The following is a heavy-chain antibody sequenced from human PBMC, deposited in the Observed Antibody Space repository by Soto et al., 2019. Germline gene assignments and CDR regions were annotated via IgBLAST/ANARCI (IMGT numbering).Heavy chain of an antibody. CDR2: ISWNSGSI. D-gene: IGHD6-6*01. CDR1: GFTLDDYA. CDR3: AKVEYGSSSGDY. J-gene: IGHJ4*02. V-gene: IGHV3-9*01. Sequence: EVQLVESGGGLVQPGRSLRLSCSASGFTLDDYAMHWVRQAPGKGLEWVSGISWNSGSIGYADSVKGRFTISRDNAKNSLYLQMNSLRAEDTALYYCAKVEYGSSSGDYWGKGTLVTVSS.